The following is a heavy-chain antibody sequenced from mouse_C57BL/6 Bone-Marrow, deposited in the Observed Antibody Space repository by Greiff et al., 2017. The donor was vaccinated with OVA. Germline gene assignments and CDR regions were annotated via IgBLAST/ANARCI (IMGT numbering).Heavy chain of an antibody. J-gene: IGHJ4*01. D-gene: IGHD1-1*01. V-gene: IGHV14-2*01. Sequence: EVQLQQSGAELVKPGASVKLSCTASGFNIKDYYMHWVKQRTEQGLEWIGRIDPEDGETKYAPQFQGKATITADTSSNTAYLQLSSLTSEDTAVYYCASGYYYGHYYAMDYWGQGTSVTVSS. CDR2: IDPEDGET. CDR1: GFNIKDYY. CDR3: ASGYYYGHYYAMDY.